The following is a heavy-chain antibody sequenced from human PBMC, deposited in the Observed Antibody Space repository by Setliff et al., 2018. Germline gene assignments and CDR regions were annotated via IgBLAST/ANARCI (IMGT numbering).Heavy chain of an antibody. J-gene: IGHJ4*02. CDR2: IYTSWST. V-gene: IGHV4-61*09. CDR1: GGSISNTYYY. CDR3: ARTGTYRYFDS. Sequence: SETLSLTCTVSGGSISNTYYYWSWIRQPAGQGLEWIGQIYTSWSTNYNPSLKSRVTISVDTSKNQFSLKLSSVTAADTAVYYCARTGTYRYFDSWGQGTRVTVSS. D-gene: IGHD1-1*01.